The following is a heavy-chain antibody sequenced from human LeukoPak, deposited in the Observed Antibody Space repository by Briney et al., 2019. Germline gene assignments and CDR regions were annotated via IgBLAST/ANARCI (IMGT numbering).Heavy chain of an antibody. CDR2: IKQDGSEK. Sequence: GGSLRLSCAASGFTFSSYWMSWVRQAPGNGLEWVANIKQDGSEKYYVDSVKGRFTISRDNAKNSLSLQMNSLRAEDTAVYYCASGYCSSGRCYGDYWGQGTLVTVSS. CDR3: ASGYCSSGRCYGDY. D-gene: IGHD2-15*01. J-gene: IGHJ4*02. V-gene: IGHV3-7*01. CDR1: GFTFSSYW.